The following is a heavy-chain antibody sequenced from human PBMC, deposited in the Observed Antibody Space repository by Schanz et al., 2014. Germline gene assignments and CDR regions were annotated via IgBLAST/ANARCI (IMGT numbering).Heavy chain of an antibody. CDR3: VKTDAGWRFDY. CDR1: GFTFSSYW. Sequence: EVQLVESGGELVQPGGSLRLSCAASGFTFSSYWMHWVRQAPGKGLEWVSGISDRGDGTNYGDSVRGRFTISRDNSRNTVYLQMNNVGVDDTATYYCVKTDAGWRFDYWGQGTLVIVSS. V-gene: IGHV3-74*01. CDR2: ISDRGDGT. D-gene: IGHD6-19*01. J-gene: IGHJ4*02.